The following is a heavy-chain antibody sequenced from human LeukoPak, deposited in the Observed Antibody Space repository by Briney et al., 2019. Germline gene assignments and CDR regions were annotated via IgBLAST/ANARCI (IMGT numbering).Heavy chain of an antibody. V-gene: IGHV3-13*01. D-gene: IGHD6-19*01. Sequence: GGSLRLSCAASGFTLSGYDMHWVRQGTGKGLEWVATFGAAGDTYYAPSVTGPSTVSRENAENSFYLQMNSLRGGDTAVYYCARENVLAVAARDYYHGMDVWGQGTTVTVSS. CDR1: GFTLSGYD. CDR3: ARENVLAVAARDYYHGMDV. CDR2: FGAAGDT. J-gene: IGHJ6*02.